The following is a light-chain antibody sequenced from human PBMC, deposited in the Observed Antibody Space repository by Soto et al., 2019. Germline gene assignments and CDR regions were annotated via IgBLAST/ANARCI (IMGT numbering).Light chain of an antibody. CDR1: SGDVGGYNY. Sequence: QSVLTQPPSASGSPGQSVTISCTGTSGDVGGYNYVSWYQQHPGKAPKLMIYDVSDRPSGVSNRFSGSKSGNTASLTISGLQAEDEADYYCNSYAGTSTPYIFGTGTKVTVL. CDR3: NSYAGTSTPYI. CDR2: DVS. J-gene: IGLJ1*01. V-gene: IGLV2-8*01.